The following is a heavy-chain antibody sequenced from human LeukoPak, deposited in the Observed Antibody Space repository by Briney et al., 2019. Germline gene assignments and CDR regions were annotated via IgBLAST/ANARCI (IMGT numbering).Heavy chain of an antibody. CDR1: GFTFSSYG. Sequence: GGSLRLSCAASGFTFSSYGMHWVRQAPGKGLEWVAFIRYDGSNKYYADSVKGRFTISRDNSKNTLYLQMNSLRAEDTAVYYCAREGYYYDSSGYYGYWGQGTLVTVSS. J-gene: IGHJ4*02. V-gene: IGHV3-30*02. CDR3: AREGYYYDSSGYYGY. CDR2: IRYDGSNK. D-gene: IGHD3-22*01.